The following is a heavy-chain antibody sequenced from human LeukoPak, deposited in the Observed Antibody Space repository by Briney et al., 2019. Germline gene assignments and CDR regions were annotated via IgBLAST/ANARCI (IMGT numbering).Heavy chain of an antibody. CDR3: ARRSISAAGYDY. CDR1: GYSFTNYW. Sequence: GESLKISCQAPGYSFTNYWIGWVRQMPGRGLECMGIIYPGDSDTRYSPSFQGQVTISADKSISTAYLQWNSLKASDTAMYYCARRSISAAGYDYWGLGTLVTVSS. V-gene: IGHV5-51*01. CDR2: IYPGDSDT. J-gene: IGHJ4*02. D-gene: IGHD6-13*01.